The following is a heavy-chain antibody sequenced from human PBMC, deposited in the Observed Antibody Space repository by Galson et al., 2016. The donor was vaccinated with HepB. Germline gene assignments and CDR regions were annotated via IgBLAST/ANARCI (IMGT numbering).Heavy chain of an antibody. V-gene: IGHV3-48*04. CDR2: ISSSSATI. J-gene: IGHJ5*02. D-gene: IGHD6-19*01. Sequence: SLRLSCAASGFSFSTYTMNWVRQAPGKGLEWVASISSSSATIYYVDSVKGRFAVSRDNAKNSVYLQMNSLRVEDTAVYYRTRDGALPGGWVWIDPWGQGTLVIVSS. CDR3: TRDGALPGGWVWIDP. CDR1: GFSFSTYT.